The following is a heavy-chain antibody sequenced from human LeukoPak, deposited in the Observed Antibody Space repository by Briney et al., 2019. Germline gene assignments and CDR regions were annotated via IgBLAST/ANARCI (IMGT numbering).Heavy chain of an antibody. CDR1: GFIFTNAW. CDR3: TTESRFRLILDY. Sequence: GGSLRLSCAASGFIFTNAWMTWVRQAPGKGLEWVGRIKTKSDGGTTDYAAPVKGRFTISRDDSKKMIYLHMNSLKTEDTAVYFCTTESRFRLILDYWGLGTLVTVPS. J-gene: IGHJ4*02. CDR2: IKTKSDGGTT. D-gene: IGHD2-21*01. V-gene: IGHV3-15*01.